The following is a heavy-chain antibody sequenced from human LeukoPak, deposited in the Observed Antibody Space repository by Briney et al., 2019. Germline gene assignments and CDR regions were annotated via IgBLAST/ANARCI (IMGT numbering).Heavy chain of an antibody. D-gene: IGHD3-22*01. Sequence: GRSLRLSCAASGFTFSSYGMHWVRQAPGKGLEWVAVISYDGRNKYYADSVKGRFTISRDNSKNTLYLQMNSLRAEDTAVYYCAKTADYDSSGYYPYGMDVWGQGTTVTVSS. CDR3: AKTADYDSSGYYPYGMDV. CDR2: ISYDGRNK. V-gene: IGHV3-30*18. CDR1: GFTFSSYG. J-gene: IGHJ6*02.